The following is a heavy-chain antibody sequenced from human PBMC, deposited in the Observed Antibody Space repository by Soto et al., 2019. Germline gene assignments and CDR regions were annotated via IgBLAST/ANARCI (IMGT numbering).Heavy chain of an antibody. J-gene: IGHJ4*02. CDR1: GFTFSGSS. CDR3: TIHSPEDMIRK. Sequence: EVQLVESGGGLVQPGGSLKLSCAASGFTFSGSSMHWVRQASGKGLEWVGRIRNKANSYATAYAASVKGRFTISRDDSKNTAYLQMNSLKTEDTAVYYCTIHSPEDMIRKWGQGTLVTVSS. CDR2: IRNKANSYAT. D-gene: IGHD2-15*01. V-gene: IGHV3-73*02.